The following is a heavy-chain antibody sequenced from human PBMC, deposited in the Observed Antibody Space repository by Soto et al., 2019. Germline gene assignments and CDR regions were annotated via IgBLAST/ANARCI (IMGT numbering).Heavy chain of an antibody. Sequence: QVQLQQWGAGLLKPSETLSLTCAVYGGFVTSGSYYWSWIRQPPGKGLEWIGEMSHSGGTHFNPSPKSRATISVDTSNNQFTLKMSSVTAADTALYYCARVERGTATTVVDAFDIWGPGTMVTVSS. D-gene: IGHD1-1*01. J-gene: IGHJ3*02. CDR3: ARVERGTATTVVDAFDI. CDR1: GGFVTSGSYY. V-gene: IGHV4-34*01. CDR2: MSHSGGT.